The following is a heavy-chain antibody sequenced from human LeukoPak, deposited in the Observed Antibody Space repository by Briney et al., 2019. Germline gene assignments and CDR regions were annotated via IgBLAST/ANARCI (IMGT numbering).Heavy chain of an antibody. J-gene: IGHJ3*02. Sequence: PSETLSLTCTVSGGSISSYYWSWIRQPPGKGLEWIGYIHYSGSTNYNPSLKSRVTISVDTSKNQFSLELSSVTAADTAVYYCARHRPPDPDIVVGVAFDIWGQGTMVTVSS. CDR2: IHYSGST. V-gene: IGHV4-59*08. CDR1: GGSISSYY. D-gene: IGHD2-21*01. CDR3: ARHRPPDPDIVVGVAFDI.